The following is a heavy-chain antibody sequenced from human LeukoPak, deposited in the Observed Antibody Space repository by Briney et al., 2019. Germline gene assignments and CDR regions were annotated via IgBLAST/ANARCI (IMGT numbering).Heavy chain of an antibody. CDR3: ARDGGYKWASAFDI. CDR1: GGTFSSYA. V-gene: IGHV1-69*13. CDR2: IIPIFGTA. J-gene: IGHJ3*02. D-gene: IGHD5-24*01. Sequence: ASVKVSCKASGGTFSSYAISWVRQAPGRGLEWMGGIIPIFGTANYAQKFQGRVTITADESTSTAYMELSSLRSEDTAVYYCARDGGYKWASAFDIWGQGTMVTVSS.